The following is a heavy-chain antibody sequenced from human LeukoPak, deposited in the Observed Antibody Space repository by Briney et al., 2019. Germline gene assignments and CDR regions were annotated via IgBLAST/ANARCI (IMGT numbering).Heavy chain of an antibody. CDR3: ARSASVGGPDAFDI. CDR1: GGSVSSGSYY. CDR2: IFTGGST. J-gene: IGHJ3*02. Sequence: PSETLSLTCTVSGGSVSSGSYYWSWIRQPPGKGLEWIGYIFTGGSTNYNPSLNSRVTMSLHTSQNLFSLKLSSVTAADTAVYYCARSASVGGPDAFDIWGQGTVVTVSS. D-gene: IGHD4-23*01. V-gene: IGHV4-61*01.